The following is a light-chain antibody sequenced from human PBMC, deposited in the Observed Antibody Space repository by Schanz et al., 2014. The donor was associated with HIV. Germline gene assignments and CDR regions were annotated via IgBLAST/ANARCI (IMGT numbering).Light chain of an antibody. CDR1: ESVSSSY. V-gene: IGKV3-20*01. Sequence: EIVLTQSPGTLSLSPGERATLSCRASESVSSSYLAWYQQKPGQAPRLLIYGASSKATGTPDRFSGSGSGTDFALSISRLEPEDFAMYYCQQYGTSPGTFGQGTKVELK. J-gene: IGKJ1*01. CDR3: QQYGTSPGT. CDR2: GAS.